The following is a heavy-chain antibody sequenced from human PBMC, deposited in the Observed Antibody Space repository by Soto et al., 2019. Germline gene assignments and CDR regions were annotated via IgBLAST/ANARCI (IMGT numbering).Heavy chain of an antibody. CDR2: MDPNSGVT. CDR1: VYTFTSYD. Sequence: GSSVKVAGKASVYTFTSYDINWVRHAPVQGLEWLGWMDPNSGVTGYAQKFQGRVSMTRNISINTAHMELSSLRSEDTAVYYCARERKFDFWRKGLDVWGQGTTVTVSS. D-gene: IGHD3-3*01. V-gene: IGHV1-8*01. J-gene: IGHJ6*02. CDR3: ARERKFDFWRKGLDV.